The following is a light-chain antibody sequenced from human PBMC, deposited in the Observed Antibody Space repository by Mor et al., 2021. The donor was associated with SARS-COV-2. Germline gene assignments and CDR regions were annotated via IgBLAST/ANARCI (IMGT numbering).Light chain of an antibody. Sequence: ITCRASQGISSYLAWYQQIPGRAPELLIFDASTLQSGVPSRFSGSGSGTEFTLTISSLQPEDSATYYCQRFDAYPLTFGPGTKVEV. CDR1: QGISSY. CDR3: QRFDAYPLT. J-gene: IGKJ1*01. V-gene: IGKV1-9*01. CDR2: DAS.